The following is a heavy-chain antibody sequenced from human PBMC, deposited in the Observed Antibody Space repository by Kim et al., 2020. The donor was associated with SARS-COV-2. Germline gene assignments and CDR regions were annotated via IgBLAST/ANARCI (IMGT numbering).Heavy chain of an antibody. D-gene: IGHD3-10*01. V-gene: IGHV4-39*01. Sequence: SETLSLTCLVSGDSIIGSDYAWNWIRQAPGKGLEWIGKILKGGATEYNPSLKRRVTISVDTSANQFSLKLASVSASDAAVYYCARGTYFDFWGRGTL. CDR2: ILKGGAT. CDR1: GDSIIGSDYA. J-gene: IGHJ2*01. CDR3: ARGTYFDF.